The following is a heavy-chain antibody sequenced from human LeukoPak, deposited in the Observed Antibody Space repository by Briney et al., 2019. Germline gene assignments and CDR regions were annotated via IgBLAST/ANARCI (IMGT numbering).Heavy chain of an antibody. CDR1: GFTFSSYG. V-gene: IGHV3-23*01. CDR3: AELGITMIGGV. Sequence: EGTLRLSCAASGFTFSSYGMGWVRQAPGKGLEWVSAISGSGGTTYYADSVKGRFTISRDNSKNTLYLQMNSLRAEDTAVYYCAELGITMIGGVWGKGTTVTISS. D-gene: IGHD3-10*02. J-gene: IGHJ6*04. CDR2: ISGSGGTT.